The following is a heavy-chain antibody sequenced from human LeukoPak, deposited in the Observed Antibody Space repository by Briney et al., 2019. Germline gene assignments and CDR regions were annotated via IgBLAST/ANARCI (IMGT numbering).Heavy chain of an antibody. V-gene: IGHV3-23*01. D-gene: IGHD3-3*01. J-gene: IGHJ5*02. CDR1: GFTFSSYA. CDR2: ISGSGGST. CDR3: AKGPGYDFWSGYFWFDP. Sequence: GGSLRLSCAASGFTFSSYAMSWVRQAPGKGLEWVSAISGSGGSTYYADSVKGRFTISRDNSKNTLYLQMNSLRAEDTAVYYCAKGPGYDFWSGYFWFDPWGQGTLVTVSS.